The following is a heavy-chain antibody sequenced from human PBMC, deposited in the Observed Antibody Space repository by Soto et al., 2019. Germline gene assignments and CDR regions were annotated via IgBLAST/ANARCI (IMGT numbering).Heavy chain of an antibody. Sequence: QVQLVQSGAEVKKPGASVKVSCKASGYTFTSYDINWVRQATGQGLEWMGWMNPNSGNTGYAQKFQGRVTMTRNTSISTANMEMSSLRSGDTAVYYCARGGYDFWSGSYYYYGMDVWGQGTTVTVSS. CDR1: GYTFTSYD. CDR3: ARGGYDFWSGSYYYYGMDV. J-gene: IGHJ6*02. CDR2: MNPNSGNT. V-gene: IGHV1-8*01. D-gene: IGHD3-3*01.